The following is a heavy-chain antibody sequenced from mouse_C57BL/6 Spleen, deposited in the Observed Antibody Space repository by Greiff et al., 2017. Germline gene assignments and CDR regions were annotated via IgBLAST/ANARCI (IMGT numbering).Heavy chain of an antibody. V-gene: IGHV1-26*01. J-gene: IGHJ3*01. CDR1: GYTFTDYY. D-gene: IGHD1-1*02. CDR3: ARWFGGFSH. Sequence: EVQLQQSGPELVKPGASVKISCKASGYTFTDYYMNWVKQSHGKSLEWIGDINPNNGGTSYNQKFKGKATLTVDKSSSTAYMELRSLTSEDSAVYYCARWFGGFSHWGQGTLVTVSA. CDR2: INPNNGGT.